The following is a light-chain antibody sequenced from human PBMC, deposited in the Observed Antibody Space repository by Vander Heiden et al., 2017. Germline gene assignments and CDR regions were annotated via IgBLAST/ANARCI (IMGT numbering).Light chain of an antibody. CDR2: GDI. Sequence: QSVLTQPPSVSGAPGQTVSIYCTGSSSNIGAGHDVHWYQQLPGTAPKLLIFGDINRPSGVPDRFSGSKSGTSASLAITGLRAEDGADYHCQSYDISLSGRVFGGGTKLTVL. V-gene: IGLV1-40*01. CDR1: SSNIGAGHD. CDR3: QSYDISLSGRV. J-gene: IGLJ3*02.